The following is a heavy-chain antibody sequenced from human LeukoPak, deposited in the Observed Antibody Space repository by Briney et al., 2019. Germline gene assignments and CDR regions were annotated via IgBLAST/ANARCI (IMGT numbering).Heavy chain of an antibody. V-gene: IGHV4-61*02. CDR3: ARDSGSYYDDAFDI. CDR2: IYTSGST. Sequence: KSSQTLSLTCTLSGGSISRRSYYWSWIRQPAGKGLEWIGRIYTSGSTNYNPSLKSRVTISVDTSKHQFSLKLSSVTAADTAVYYCARDSGSYYDDAFDIWGQGTMVTVSS. CDR1: GGSISRRSYY. J-gene: IGHJ3*02. D-gene: IGHD1-26*01.